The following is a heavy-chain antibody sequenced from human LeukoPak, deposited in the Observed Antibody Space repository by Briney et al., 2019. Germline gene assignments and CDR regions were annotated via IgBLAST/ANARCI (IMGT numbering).Heavy chain of an antibody. CDR3: AKGTTDYGSGYGMDV. D-gene: IGHD3-10*01. V-gene: IGHV3-23*01. J-gene: IGHJ6*04. CDR1: GFSFRNYA. Sequence: GGSLRLYCAASGFSFRNYAMNWVRQAPGKGLECVSAISGISTGGGSTFYADSVKGRFTISRDNSNNMSYLQMNSLRAEDTAVYYCAKGTTDYGSGYGMDVWGKGTTVTVSS. CDR2: ISGISTGGGST.